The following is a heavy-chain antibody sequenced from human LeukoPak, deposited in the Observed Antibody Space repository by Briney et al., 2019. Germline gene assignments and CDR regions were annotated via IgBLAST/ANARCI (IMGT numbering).Heavy chain of an antibody. J-gene: IGHJ6*02. D-gene: IGHD3-10*02. Sequence: ASVKVSCKASGYTFTSYDINWVPQATGQGLEWMGWMNPNSGNTGYAQKSQGRVTMTRNTSISTAYMELSSLRSEDTAVYYCARAYVRGPATHYYYYYGMDVWGQGTTVTVSS. CDR3: ARAYVRGPATHYYYYYGMDV. CDR1: GYTFTSYD. CDR2: MNPNSGNT. V-gene: IGHV1-8*01.